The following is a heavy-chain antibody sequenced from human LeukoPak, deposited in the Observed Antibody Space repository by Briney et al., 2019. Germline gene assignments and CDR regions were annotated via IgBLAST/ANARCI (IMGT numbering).Heavy chain of an antibody. V-gene: IGHV4-4*09. CDR1: GGSISSYY. CDR3: ARQKGGSFIDP. Sequence: SETLSLTCTVSGGSISSYYWSWIRQLPGKGLEWIGYIYTSGSTNYNPSLKSRVTISVDTSKNQFSLKLSSVTAADTAVYYCARQKGGSFIDPWGQGTLVTVSS. D-gene: IGHD1-26*01. J-gene: IGHJ5*02. CDR2: IYTSGST.